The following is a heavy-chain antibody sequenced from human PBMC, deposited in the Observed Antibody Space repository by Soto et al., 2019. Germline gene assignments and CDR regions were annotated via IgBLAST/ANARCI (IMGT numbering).Heavy chain of an antibody. Sequence: PSETLSLTCTVSGGSISSYYWSWIRQPPGKGLEWIGYIYYSGSTYYNPSLKSRVTISVDTSKNQFSLKLSSVTAADTAVYYCARGVTITMVRGVIRFDPSGQGTLVTVSS. CDR3: ARGVTITMVRGVIRFDP. J-gene: IGHJ5*02. V-gene: IGHV4-59*12. CDR2: IYYSGST. D-gene: IGHD3-10*01. CDR1: GGSISSYY.